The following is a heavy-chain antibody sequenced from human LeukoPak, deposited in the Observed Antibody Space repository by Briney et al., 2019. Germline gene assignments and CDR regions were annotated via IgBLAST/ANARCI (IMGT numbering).Heavy chain of an antibody. D-gene: IGHD3-22*01. J-gene: IGHJ4*02. CDR2: INWNGGST. V-gene: IGHV3-20*04. CDR1: GFTFDDYG. CDR3: ARASYYHDSSGDYIFDY. Sequence: GGSLRLSCAASGFTFDDYGMSWVRQAPGKGLEWVSGINWNGGSTGYADSVKGRFTISRDNAKNSLYLQMNGLRAEDTALYYCARASYYHDSSGDYIFDYCGQGTLVTVSS.